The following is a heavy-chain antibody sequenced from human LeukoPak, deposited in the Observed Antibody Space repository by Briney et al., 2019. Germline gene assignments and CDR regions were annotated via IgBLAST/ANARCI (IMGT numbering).Heavy chain of an antibody. CDR1: GDSIRNYY. D-gene: IGHD4-17*01. V-gene: IGHV4-4*07. CDR3: ARDGANYNHYYMDA. J-gene: IGHJ6*03. Sequence: SETLSLTCTVSGDSIRNYYWSWIRQPAGKGLEWIGRIYTSGSTNYNPSLKSRVTMSVDTSKNQFSLNVSSVTAADTAVYYCARDGANYNHYYMDAWGKGTTVTVSS. CDR2: IYTSGST.